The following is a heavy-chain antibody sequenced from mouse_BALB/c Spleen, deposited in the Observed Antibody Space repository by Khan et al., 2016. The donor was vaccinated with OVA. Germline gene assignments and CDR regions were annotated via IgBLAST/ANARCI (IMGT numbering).Heavy chain of an antibody. Sequence: QVQLKQSGPGLVAPSQSLSITCTISGFSLTNYGVHWVRQPPGKGLEWLVVIWSDGSATYNSGLQSRLSITKDNSRNQVFLKMNSLQTDDTAMYYCARQPYYHYYIMDYGGQGTSVTVSS. D-gene: IGHD2-10*01. CDR2: IWSDGSA. CDR3: ARQPYYHYYIMDY. J-gene: IGHJ4*01. V-gene: IGHV2-6-1*01. CDR1: GFSLTNYG.